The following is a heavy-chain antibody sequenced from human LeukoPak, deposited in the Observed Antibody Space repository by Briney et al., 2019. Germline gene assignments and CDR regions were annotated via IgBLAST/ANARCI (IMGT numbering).Heavy chain of an antibody. CDR1: DGALSSYY. CDR3: ARDGVYGDYGGWFDP. V-gene: IGHV4-59*06. J-gene: IGHJ5*02. Sequence: PSQTLSLTCTVSDGALSSYYWSWIRQPPGPGREWIGYIYYSGSTYYNPSLKSRVTISVDTSKNQFSLKLSSVTAADTAVYYCARDGVYGDYGGWFDPWGQGTLVTVSS. D-gene: IGHD4-17*01. CDR2: IYYSGST.